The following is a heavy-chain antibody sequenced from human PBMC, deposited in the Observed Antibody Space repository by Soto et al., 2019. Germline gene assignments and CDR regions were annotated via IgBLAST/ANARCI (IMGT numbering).Heavy chain of an antibody. CDR3: AKSIGTDYGYSHWDCDL. J-gene: IGHJ2*01. CDR1: GVTFGGNA. Sequence: EVQLLESGGGLVQPGGSLRLSCAASGVTFGGNAMSWVRQAPGKGLEWVSGLSGGGVSTYYAASVRGRFTISRDNWKNKLYLQMNSLRAEDTAVYYCAKSIGTDYGYSHWDCDLLGRGTLVTVSS. CDR2: LSGGGVST. V-gene: IGHV3-23*01. D-gene: IGHD4-17*01.